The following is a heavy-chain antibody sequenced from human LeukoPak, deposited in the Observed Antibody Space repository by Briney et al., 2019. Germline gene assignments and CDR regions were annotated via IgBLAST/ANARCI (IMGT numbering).Heavy chain of an antibody. CDR3: ARGYDFPEY. CDR1: GYTFTGYY. Sequence: GASVKVSCEAYGYTFTGYYVHWVRQAPGQGPEWMGRINPRSGGTNYAQKFQGRVTMTRDTSISTAYMDLSSLRSNDTAVYYCARGYDFPEYWGQGTLVTVSS. D-gene: IGHD5-12*01. J-gene: IGHJ4*02. CDR2: INPRSGGT. V-gene: IGHV1-2*06.